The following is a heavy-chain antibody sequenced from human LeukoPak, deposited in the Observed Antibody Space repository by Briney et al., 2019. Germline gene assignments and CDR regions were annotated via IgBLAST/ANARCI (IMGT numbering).Heavy chain of an antibody. J-gene: IGHJ4*02. CDR3: AKGAETYYYDSSGYTIDY. D-gene: IGHD3-22*01. CDR1: GFTFSSHW. CDR2: ISWNSGSI. Sequence: GGSLRLSCAAPGFTFSSHWMNWVRQAPGKGLEWVSGISWNSGSIGYADSVKGRFTISRDNAKNSLYLQMNSLRAEDTALYYCAKGAETYYYDSSGYTIDYWGQGTLVTVSS. V-gene: IGHV3-9*01.